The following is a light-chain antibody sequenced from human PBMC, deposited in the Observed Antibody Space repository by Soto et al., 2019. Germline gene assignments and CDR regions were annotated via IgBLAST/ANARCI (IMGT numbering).Light chain of an antibody. CDR3: QQYNTFWT. CDR2: DVS. J-gene: IGKJ1*01. CDR1: QSISSW. V-gene: IGKV1-5*01. Sequence: QRAQSPYTVSAAVGDSVTNTCRASQSISSWLAWYQQKPGKAPKLLIYDVSSLESGVPSRFSGSGSGTESTLTISSLQPDDLATYYCQQYNTFWTFGQGTKLEIK.